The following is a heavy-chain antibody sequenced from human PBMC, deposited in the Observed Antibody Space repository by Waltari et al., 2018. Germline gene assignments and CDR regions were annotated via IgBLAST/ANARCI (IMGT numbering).Heavy chain of an antibody. CDR3: AREPGYCRGGSCYFSGDNAYDV. Sequence: QVVLQESGPGLVKPSETLSLTCSVSGASMKIYFLTWIRQTPGKGLEWLGYISYSGTTNYNPSLKSRVTISLDTSKNQFSLKLNSVTAADSAVYYCAREPGYCRGGSCYFSGDNAYDVWGRGTMVTVSS. CDR2: ISYSGTT. D-gene: IGHD2-15*01. V-gene: IGHV4-59*01. CDR1: GASMKIYF. J-gene: IGHJ3*01.